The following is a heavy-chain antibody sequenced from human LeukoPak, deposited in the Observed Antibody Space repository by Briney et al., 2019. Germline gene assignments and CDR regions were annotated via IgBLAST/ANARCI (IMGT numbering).Heavy chain of an antibody. V-gene: IGHV3-30*02. CDR2: IRYDGSNK. J-gene: IGHJ5*02. D-gene: IGHD2-15*01. CDR3: AKDLIKRGSGGSSPNLFDP. Sequence: GGSLRLSCAASGFTFSCYWMHWVRQAPGRGLEGVAFIRYDGSNKYYADSVRRRFSISRDNYKNTLYLQKNSLRAEDTAVYDCAKDLIKRGSGGSSPNLFDPWAQGTLVSVSS. CDR1: GFTFSCYW.